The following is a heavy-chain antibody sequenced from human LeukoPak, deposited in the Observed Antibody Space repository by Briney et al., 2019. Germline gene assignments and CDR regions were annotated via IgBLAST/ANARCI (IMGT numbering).Heavy chain of an antibody. CDR3: AREVKIQLCPMDV. J-gene: IGHJ6*02. CDR1: GFTFSSYS. V-gene: IGHV3-21*01. CDR2: ISSSSSYI. Sequence: PGGSLRLSCAASGFTFSSYSMNWVRQAPGKGLEWVSSISSSSSYIYYADSVKGRFTISRDNAKNSLYLQMNSLRAEDTAVYYCAREVKIQLCPMDVWGQGTTVTVSS. D-gene: IGHD5-18*01.